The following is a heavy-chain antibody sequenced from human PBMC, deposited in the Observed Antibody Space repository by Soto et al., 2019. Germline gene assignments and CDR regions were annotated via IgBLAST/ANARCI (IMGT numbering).Heavy chain of an antibody. Sequence: QVQLQQWGAGLLKPSETLSLTCAVYGGSFSGYYWSWIRQPPGKGLEWIGEINHSGSTNYNPSLKSRLTISVDTSKSQFSLKLSSVTAADTAVYYCARLGYYYGSGSFYWGQGTLVTVSS. V-gene: IGHV4-34*01. CDR1: GGSFSGYY. J-gene: IGHJ4*02. D-gene: IGHD3-10*01. CDR2: INHSGST. CDR3: ARLGYYYGSGSFY.